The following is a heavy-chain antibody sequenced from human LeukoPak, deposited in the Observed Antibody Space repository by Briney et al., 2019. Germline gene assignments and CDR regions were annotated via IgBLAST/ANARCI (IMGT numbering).Heavy chain of an antibody. D-gene: IGHD1-26*01. V-gene: IGHV3-72*01. Sequence: PAGSLRLSCAASGFTFSGHFMDWVRQAPGKGLEWVGRIKNKANSYITQYAASMEGRFTISRDDSKHSLYLQRSSLKTEDTAMYYCASIRGTLGYWGQGTVVTVSS. J-gene: IGHJ4*02. CDR2: IKNKANSYIT. CDR3: ASIRGTLGY. CDR1: GFTFSGHF.